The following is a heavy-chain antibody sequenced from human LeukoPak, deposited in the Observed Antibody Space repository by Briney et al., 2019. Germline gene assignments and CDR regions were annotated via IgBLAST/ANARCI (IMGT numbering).Heavy chain of an antibody. Sequence: GGSLRLSCAASGFTVSSNFMSWVRQAPGKGLEWVSVIYSGGSTYYADSVKGRFTISRDNCKNTLYLQMNSLRAEDTAVYYCAKDLSPLYYCSSTGCPGGVDYWGQGTLVTVSS. CDR3: AKDLSPLYYCSSTGCPGGVDY. CDR1: GFTVSSNF. D-gene: IGHD2-2*01. V-gene: IGHV3-53*01. CDR2: IYSGGST. J-gene: IGHJ4*02.